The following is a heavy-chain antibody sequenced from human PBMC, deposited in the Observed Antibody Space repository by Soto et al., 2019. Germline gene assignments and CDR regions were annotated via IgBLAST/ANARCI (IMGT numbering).Heavy chain of an antibody. Sequence: SETLSLTCTVSGGSMISYYWSWIRQPPGRGLEWIGFIYYAGSTKYNPSLNSRVTISVDTSKNQFSLKVNSVTAADTAVYYCARVSPSYSTGWYYFDYWGQGTLVTVS. CDR3: ARVSPSYSTGWYYFDY. CDR1: GGSMISYY. V-gene: IGHV4-59*01. CDR2: IYYAGST. J-gene: IGHJ4*02. D-gene: IGHD6-19*01.